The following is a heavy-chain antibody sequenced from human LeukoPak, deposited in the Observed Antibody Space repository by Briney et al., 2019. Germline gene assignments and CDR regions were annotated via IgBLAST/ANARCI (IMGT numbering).Heavy chain of an antibody. CDR1: GFTFSDYY. J-gene: IGHJ4*02. V-gene: IGHV3-11*04. CDR2: ISSSGSTI. D-gene: IGHD5-18*01. Sequence: PGGSLRLSCAASGFTFSDYYMSWIRQAPGKGLEWVSYISSSGSTIYYADSVKGRFTISRDNAKNSLYLQMNSLRAEDTAVYYCERADTSALTWIPYYFDYWGQGTLVTVSS. CDR3: ERADTSALTWIPYYFDY.